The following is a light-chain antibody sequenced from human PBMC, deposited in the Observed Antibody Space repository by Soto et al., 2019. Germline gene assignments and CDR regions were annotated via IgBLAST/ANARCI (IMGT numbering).Light chain of an antibody. CDR1: SSDVGAYYQ. CDR3: SSYTTSTPWV. CDR2: EVS. Sequence: QSALTQPASVSGSPGQSITISCTGTSSDVGAYYQVSWYQQHPGKAPKLMIYEVSNRPSGVSNRFSGSKSVNTASLTISGLQAEDEAEYYCSSYTTSTPWVFCGGPKVTLL. V-gene: IGLV2-14*01. J-gene: IGLJ3*02.